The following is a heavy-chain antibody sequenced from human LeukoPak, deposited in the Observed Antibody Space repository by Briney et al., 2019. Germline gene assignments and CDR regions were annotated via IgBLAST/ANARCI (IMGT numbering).Heavy chain of an antibody. CDR1: GFTFSSYS. Sequence: GGSLRLSCAASGFTFSSYSMNCVRQAPGKGLEWVSSISSSSSYIYYADSVKGRFTISRDNAKNSLYLQMNSLRAEDTAVYYCARDTIIGGYYDFWSGYYNYYGMDVWGQGTTVTVSS. D-gene: IGHD3-3*01. CDR3: ARDTIIGGYYDFWSGYYNYYGMDV. CDR2: ISSSSSYI. V-gene: IGHV3-21*01. J-gene: IGHJ6*02.